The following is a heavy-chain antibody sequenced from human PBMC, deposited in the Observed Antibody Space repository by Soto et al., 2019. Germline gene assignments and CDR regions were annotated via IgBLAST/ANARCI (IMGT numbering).Heavy chain of an antibody. J-gene: IGHJ4*02. CDR1: GLSFSGYY. D-gene: IGHD2-8*02. CDR2: INHSGST. V-gene: IGHV4-34*01. Sequence: PSETLSLTCAVYGLSFSGYYWTWIRQPPGTGLEWIGEINHSGSTNYNPSLKSRVTISVDTSKNQSSLKLTSVTAADTAVYYCARDKITGLFDYWGQGTLVTVSS. CDR3: ARDKITGLFDY.